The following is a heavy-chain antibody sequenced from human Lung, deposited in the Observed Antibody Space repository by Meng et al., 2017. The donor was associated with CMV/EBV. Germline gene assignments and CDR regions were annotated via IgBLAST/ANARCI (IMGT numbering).Heavy chain of an antibody. V-gene: IGHV1-2*02. J-gene: IGHJ4*02. CDR3: VTYCGGDCYSGFDY. Sequence: QVQLVQSGAEVKKPGAAVKVSCKASGYTFTGYYMHWVRQAPGRGLEWMGWINPNSGGTNYAQKFQGRVTMTRDTSISTAYMELSRLRSDDTAVYYCVTYCGGDCYSGFDYWGQGTLVTVS. CDR1: GYTFTGYY. CDR2: INPNSGGT. D-gene: IGHD2-21*02.